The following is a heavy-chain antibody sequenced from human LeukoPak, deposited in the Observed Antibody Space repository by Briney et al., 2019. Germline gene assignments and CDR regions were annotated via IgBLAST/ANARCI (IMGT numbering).Heavy chain of an antibody. CDR1: GGSISGFY. Sequence: SETLSLTCTVSGGSISGFYWSWIRQPPGKGLEWIGYIYDSGSTYYNPSLKSRVTISTDTSKNQISLKLNSLTAADTAVYYGARGRSYYYDSSGYFDYWGQGTLVTVSS. J-gene: IGHJ4*02. V-gene: IGHV4-59*12. D-gene: IGHD3-22*01. CDR3: ARGRSYYYDSSGYFDY. CDR2: IYDSGST.